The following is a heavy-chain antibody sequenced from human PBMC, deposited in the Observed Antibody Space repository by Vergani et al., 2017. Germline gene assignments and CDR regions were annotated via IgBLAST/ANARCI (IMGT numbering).Heavy chain of an antibody. CDR2: IIPIFGTA. CDR3: ARGRDPGHGGLKPLGVGNWFDP. V-gene: IGHV1-69*01. Sequence: QVQLVQSGAEVKKPGSSVKVSCKASGGTFSSYAISWVRQAPGQGLEWMGGIIPIFGTANYAQKFQGRVTITADESTSTAYMELSSLRSEDTAVYYWARGRDPGHGGLKPLGVGNWFDPWGQGTLVTVSS. D-gene: IGHD1-26*01. J-gene: IGHJ5*02. CDR1: GGTFSSYA.